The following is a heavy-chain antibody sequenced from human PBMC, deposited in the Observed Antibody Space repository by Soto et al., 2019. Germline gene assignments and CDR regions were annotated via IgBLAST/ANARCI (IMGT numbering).Heavy chain of an antibody. D-gene: IGHD4-4*01. J-gene: IGHJ6*03. CDR3: AREHYSNYPNYYYYMDV. CDR1: GGSISSGGYY. CDR2: IYYSGST. Sequence: PSETLSLTCTVSGGSISSGGYYWSWIRQHPGKGLEWIGYIYYSGSTYYNPSLKSRVTISVDTSKNQFSLKLSSVTAADTAVYYCAREHYSNYPNYYYYMDVWGKGTTVTVSS. V-gene: IGHV4-31*03.